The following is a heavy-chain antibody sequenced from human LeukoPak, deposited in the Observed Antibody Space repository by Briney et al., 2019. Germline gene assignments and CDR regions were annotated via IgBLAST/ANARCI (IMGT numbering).Heavy chain of an antibody. Sequence: GGSLRLSCAASGFAFSTFTMTWVRQAPGKGLEWVSVITGDGGTTFYAHSVKGRFTISRDNSRNTPYLQMNSLRVEDTAVYYCAKGRTGYIPDSWGQGTLVTVSS. CDR3: AKGRTGYIPDS. CDR2: ITGDGGTT. V-gene: IGHV3-23*01. D-gene: IGHD6-13*01. J-gene: IGHJ4*02. CDR1: GFAFSTFT.